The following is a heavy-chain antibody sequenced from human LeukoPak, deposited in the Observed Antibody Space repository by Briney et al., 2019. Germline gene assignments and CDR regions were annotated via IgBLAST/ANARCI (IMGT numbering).Heavy chain of an antibody. D-gene: IGHD2-15*01. Sequence: PRASVKVSCKASGYTFTGYYMHWVRQAPGQGLEWMGRINPNSGGTNYAQKFQGRVTMTRDTSISTAYMELSRLRSDDTAVYYCARDQTTHRRYCSGGSCYSGVPGHWGQGTLVTVSS. J-gene: IGHJ4*02. CDR3: ARDQTTHRRYCSGGSCYSGVPGH. CDR1: GYTFTGYY. CDR2: INPNSGGT. V-gene: IGHV1-2*06.